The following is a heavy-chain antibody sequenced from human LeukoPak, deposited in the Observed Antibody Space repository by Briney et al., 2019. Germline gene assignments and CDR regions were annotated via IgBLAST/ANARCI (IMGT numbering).Heavy chain of an antibody. CDR1: GFTFSSYA. J-gene: IGHJ6*02. D-gene: IGHD6-13*01. CDR2: ISVSGDTT. CDR3: AKDRTIAAAGFFYDMDV. Sequence: PGGSLRLSCAASGFTFSSYAMSWVRQAPGKGLDWVSTISVSGDTTYYADSVKGRFTISRDNSKNTLYLQMNSLRAEDTAVYYCAKDRTIAAAGFFYDMDVWGQGTTVTVSS. V-gene: IGHV3-23*01.